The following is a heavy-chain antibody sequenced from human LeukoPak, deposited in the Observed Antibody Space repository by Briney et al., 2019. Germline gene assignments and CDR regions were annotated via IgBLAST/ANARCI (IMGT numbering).Heavy chain of an antibody. CDR1: GFTFNKYA. V-gene: IGHV3-21*01. D-gene: IGHD3-22*01. J-gene: IGHJ5*02. CDR2: ISSSSSYI. CDR3: ARLPARYYDSSGYLYNWFDP. Sequence: GGSLRLSCAASGFTFNKYAMSWVRQAPGKGLEWVSSISSSSSYIYYADSVKGRFTISRDNAKNSLYLQMNSLRAEDTAVYYCARLPARYYDSSGYLYNWFDPWGQGTLVTVSS.